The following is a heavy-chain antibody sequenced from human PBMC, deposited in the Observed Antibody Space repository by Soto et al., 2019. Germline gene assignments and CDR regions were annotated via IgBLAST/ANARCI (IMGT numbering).Heavy chain of an antibody. J-gene: IGHJ4*02. CDR1: GYTFISYD. D-gene: IGHD2-15*01. CDR3: ARGPRACSGGSCHYYFDY. CDR2: MNPNSGNT. Sequence: SSVKVSCKASGYTFISYDINWVRQATGQGLEWMGWMNPNSGNTGYAQKFQGRVTMTRNTSISTAYMELSSLRSEDTAVYYCARGPRACSGGSCHYYFDYWGQGTLVTVSS. V-gene: IGHV1-8*01.